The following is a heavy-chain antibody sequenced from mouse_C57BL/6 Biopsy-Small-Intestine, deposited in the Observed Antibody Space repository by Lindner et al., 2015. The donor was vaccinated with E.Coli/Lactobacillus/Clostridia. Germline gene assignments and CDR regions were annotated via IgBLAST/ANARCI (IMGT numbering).Heavy chain of an antibody. V-gene: IGHV1-53*01. CDR1: GYTFTSYW. Sequence: VQLQESGTELVKPGASVNLSCKASGYTFTSYWMHWVKKRPGQGLEWIGNINPSNGGTNYNEKFKGKATLTADKSSSTVYMQLSSLTSEDSAVYFCAREGYGYFDVWGTGTTVTVSS. CDR2: INPSNGGT. CDR3: AREGYGYFDV. J-gene: IGHJ1*03.